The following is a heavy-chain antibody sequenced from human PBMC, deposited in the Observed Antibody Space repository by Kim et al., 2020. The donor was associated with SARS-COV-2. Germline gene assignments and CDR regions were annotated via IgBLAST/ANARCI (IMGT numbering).Heavy chain of an antibody. V-gene: IGHV1-24*01. CDR1: GYTLTELS. CDR3: ATAKTEKWLRLPEDV. CDR2: FDPEDGET. D-gene: IGHD5-12*01. J-gene: IGHJ6*02. Sequence: ASVKVSCKVSGYTLTELSMHWVRQAPGKGLEWMGGFDPEDGETIYAQKFQGRVTMTEDTSTDTAYMELSSLRSEDTAVYYCATAKTEKWLRLPEDVWGQGTTVTVSS.